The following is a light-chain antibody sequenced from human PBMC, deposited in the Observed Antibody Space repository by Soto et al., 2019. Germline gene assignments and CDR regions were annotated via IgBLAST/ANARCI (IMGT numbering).Light chain of an antibody. CDR2: GAS. V-gene: IGKV3-20*01. J-gene: IGKJ2*01. CDR1: QSVSSSD. Sequence: ELVLTQSPGTLSLSPGDRATLSCRASQSVSSSDLAWYQQKPGQAPRLLIYGASTRATGIPDRFSGSGSGTDFTLTISRLEPEDFAVYYCQQYCGSPLYTFGQGTKLEIK. CDR3: QQYCGSPLYT.